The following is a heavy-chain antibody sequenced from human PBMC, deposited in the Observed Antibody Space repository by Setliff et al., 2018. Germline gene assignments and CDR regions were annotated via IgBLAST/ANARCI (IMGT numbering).Heavy chain of an antibody. CDR1: GYSISSGHY. J-gene: IGHJ6*02. CDR2: IYHSGST. Sequence: PSETLSLTCAVSGYSISSGHYWGWIRQPPGKGLEWIGSIYHSGSTYYNPSLKSRVTISVDTSKNQFSLKLSSVTAADSAMYYCARGGYYYDSSGYYQASYYYYYGMDVWGQGTTVTVSS. V-gene: IGHV4-38-2*01. CDR3: ARGGYYYDSSGYYQASYYYYYGMDV. D-gene: IGHD3-22*01.